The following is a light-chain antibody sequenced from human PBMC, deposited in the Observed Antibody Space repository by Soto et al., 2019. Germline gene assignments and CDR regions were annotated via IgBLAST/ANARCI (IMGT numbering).Light chain of an antibody. Sequence: DIQMTQSPSSLSASAGDRVTITCQASQDISNHLNWYQQKAGKAPKLLINDASNLEAGVPSRFSGSGAGTDFTLTISSLQPEDIATYYCQQYVNALTFGGGTKVDI. CDR1: QDISNH. V-gene: IGKV1-33*01. J-gene: IGKJ4*01. CDR3: QQYVNALT. CDR2: DAS.